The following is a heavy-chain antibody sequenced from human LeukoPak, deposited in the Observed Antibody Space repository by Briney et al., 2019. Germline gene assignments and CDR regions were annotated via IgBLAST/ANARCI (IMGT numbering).Heavy chain of an antibody. Sequence: GGSLRLSCAASGFTFSTYWMHWVRQAPGKGLLWVSRINRVGSSTSYADSVKGRFIIARDDEKNTLYLQMNSLRAEDTAVYYCARDRETYYDILTGYYTLGDAFDIWGQGTMVTVSS. V-gene: IGHV3-74*01. CDR2: INRVGSST. D-gene: IGHD3-9*01. CDR3: ARDRETYYDILTGYYTLGDAFDI. CDR1: GFTFSTYW. J-gene: IGHJ3*02.